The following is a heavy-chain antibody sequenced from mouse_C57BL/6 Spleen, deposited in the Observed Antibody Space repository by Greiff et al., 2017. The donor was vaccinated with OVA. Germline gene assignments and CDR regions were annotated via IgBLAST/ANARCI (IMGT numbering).Heavy chain of an antibody. V-gene: IGHV1-5*01. J-gene: IGHJ1*03. D-gene: IGHD1-1*01. CDR2: IYPGNSDT. Sequence: EVQRVESGTVLARPGASVKMSCKTSGYTFTSYWMHWVKQRPGQGLEWIGAIYPGNSDTSYNQKFKGKAKLTAVTSASTAYMELSSLTNEDSAVYYCTKSLYYGSSYGYFDVWGTGTTVTVSS. CDR3: TKSLYYGSSYGYFDV. CDR1: GYTFTSYW.